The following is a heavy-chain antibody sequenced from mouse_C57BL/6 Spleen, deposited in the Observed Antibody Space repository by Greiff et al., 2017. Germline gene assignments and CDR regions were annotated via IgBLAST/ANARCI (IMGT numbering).Heavy chain of an antibody. CDR3: ARRLLYQGENYFDY. Sequence: QVQLQQPGAELVKPGASVKLSCKASGYTFTSYWMQWVKQRPGQGLEWIGEIDPSDSYTNYNQKFKGKATLTVDTSSSTAYMQLSSLTSEDSAVXYCARRLLYQGENYFDYWGQGTTLTVSS. J-gene: IGHJ2*01. V-gene: IGHV1-50*01. CDR1: GYTFTSYW. D-gene: IGHD2-12*01. CDR2: IDPSDSYT.